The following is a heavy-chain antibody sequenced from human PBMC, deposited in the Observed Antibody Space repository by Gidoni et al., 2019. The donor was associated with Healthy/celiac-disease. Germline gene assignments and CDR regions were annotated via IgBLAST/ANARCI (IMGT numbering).Heavy chain of an antibody. Sequence: EGQLVESGGGWVQPGGSVRLSCAASGFTFSSYAMSWVRQAPGKGLEWVSAISGSGGSTYYADSVKCRFTISRDNSKNTLYLQMNSLRAEDTAVYYCAKTIHYYDSSGYYWADYWGQGTLVTVSS. J-gene: IGHJ4*02. D-gene: IGHD3-22*01. V-gene: IGHV3-23*04. CDR1: GFTFSSYA. CDR3: AKTIHYYDSSGYYWADY. CDR2: ISGSGGST.